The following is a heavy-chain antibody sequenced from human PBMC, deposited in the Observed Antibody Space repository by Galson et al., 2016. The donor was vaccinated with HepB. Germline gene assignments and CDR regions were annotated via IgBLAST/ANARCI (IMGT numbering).Heavy chain of an antibody. V-gene: IGHV3-23*01. Sequence: LRLSCAASDFSFRSYAMAWVRQAPGKGLEWVSTITGGAGTTFYADSVKGRFSISRDNSKNTLHLQITGLRAEDTAVYYCARAARGVMGSYYFDYWGQGTLVTVSS. CDR3: ARAARGVMGSYYFDY. J-gene: IGHJ4*02. CDR1: DFSFRSYA. D-gene: IGHD2-8*01. CDR2: ITGGAGTT.